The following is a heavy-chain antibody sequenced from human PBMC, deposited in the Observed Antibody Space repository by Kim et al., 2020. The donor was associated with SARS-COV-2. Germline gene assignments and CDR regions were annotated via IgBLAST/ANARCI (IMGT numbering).Heavy chain of an antibody. CDR1: GGSFSGYY. CDR2: INHSGST. J-gene: IGHJ4*02. V-gene: IGHV4-34*01. Sequence: SETLSLTCAVYGGSFSGYYWSWIRQPPGKGLEWIGEINHSGSTNYNPSLKSRVTISVDTSKNQFSLKLSSVTAADTAVYYCARAGPQSFDYWGQGTLVTVSS. CDR3: ARAGPQSFDY.